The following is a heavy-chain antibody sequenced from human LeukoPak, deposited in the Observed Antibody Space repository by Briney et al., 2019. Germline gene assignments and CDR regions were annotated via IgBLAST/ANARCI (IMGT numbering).Heavy chain of an antibody. CDR2: IYSGGST. CDR3: AKDKARQLWLQAFDY. D-gene: IGHD5-18*01. CDR1: EFSVGSNY. Sequence: PGGSLRLSCAASEFSVGSNYMTWVRQAPGKGLEWGSLIYSGGSTYYADSVKGRFTISRDNAKNSLYLQMNSLRAEDTALYYCAKDKARQLWLQAFDYWGQGTLVTVSS. J-gene: IGHJ4*02. V-gene: IGHV3-53*05.